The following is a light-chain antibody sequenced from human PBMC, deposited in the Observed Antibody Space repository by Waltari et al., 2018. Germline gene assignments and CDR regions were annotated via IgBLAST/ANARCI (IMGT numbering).Light chain of an antibody. CDR3: CSYAGGNTYV. V-gene: IGLV2-11*01. J-gene: IGLJ1*01. CDR2: NVS. CDR1: SSNVGGYNY. Sequence: QSALTQPHSVSGSPGQSVTISCTGTSSNVGGYNYVFWYQHRPGKAPKLMIYNVSNRPSGVPDRFSGSKSANTASLTISGLQAEDEADYYCCSYAGGNTYVFGTGTKVTVL.